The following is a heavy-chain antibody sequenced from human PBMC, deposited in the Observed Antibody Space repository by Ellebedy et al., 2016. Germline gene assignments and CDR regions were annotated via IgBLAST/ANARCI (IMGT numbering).Heavy chain of an antibody. Sequence: SVKVSCXASGGSITKYAISWVRQAAGQGLEWMGGITPSPGITNYAPKFKGRLTITADALTSTVFMALSGLTSEDTALYFCARFSNDIVAKLSKDSSTAYAFDMWGQGTSVTVSS. J-gene: IGHJ3*02. CDR1: GGSITKYA. V-gene: IGHV1-69*10. CDR3: ARFSNDIVAKLSKDSSTAYAFDM. D-gene: IGHD2-21*01. CDR2: ITPSPGIT.